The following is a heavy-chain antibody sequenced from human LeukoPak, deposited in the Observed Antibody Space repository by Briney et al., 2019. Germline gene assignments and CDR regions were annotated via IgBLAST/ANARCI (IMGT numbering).Heavy chain of an antibody. D-gene: IGHD6-19*01. J-gene: IGHJ5*02. Sequence: ASVKVSCKASGYTFTSYGISWVRQAPGRGLEWMGWISAYNGNTNYAQKLQGRVTMTTDTSTSTAYMELRSLRSDDTAVYYCATGKGESSGWDWFDPWGQGTLVTVSS. CDR1: GYTFTSYG. CDR3: ATGKGESSGWDWFDP. V-gene: IGHV1-18*01. CDR2: ISAYNGNT.